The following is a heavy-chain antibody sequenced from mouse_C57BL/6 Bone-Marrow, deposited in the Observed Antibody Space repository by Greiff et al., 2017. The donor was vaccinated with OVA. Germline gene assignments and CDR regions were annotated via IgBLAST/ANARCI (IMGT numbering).Heavy chain of an antibody. CDR2: IDPSDSYT. CDR1: GYTFPSYW. Sequence: VQLKQPGAELVMPGASVKLSCKASGYTFPSYWMHWVKPRPGQGLEWIGEIDPSDSYTNYNQKFKGKSTLTVDKSSSTAYMQLSSLTSEDSAVYYCARASMDYWGQGTSVTVSS. V-gene: IGHV1-69*01. D-gene: IGHD3-3*01. J-gene: IGHJ4*01. CDR3: ARASMDY.